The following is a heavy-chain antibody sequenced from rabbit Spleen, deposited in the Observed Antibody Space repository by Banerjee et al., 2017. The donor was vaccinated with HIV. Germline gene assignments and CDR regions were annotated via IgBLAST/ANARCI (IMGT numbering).Heavy chain of an antibody. Sequence: QEQLVESGGGLVQPGGSLKLSCKASGFDFSNYGVSWVRQAPGKGLEWIGYIEPIFGNTYYANWVNGRFTISSHNAQNTLYLQLSSLTAADTATYFCARDLPEIVGWNFGFWGQGTLVTVS. V-gene: IGHV1S47*01. D-gene: IGHD1-1*01. J-gene: IGHJ3*01. CDR2: IEPIFGNT. CDR3: ARDLPEIVGWNFGF. CDR1: GFDFSNYG.